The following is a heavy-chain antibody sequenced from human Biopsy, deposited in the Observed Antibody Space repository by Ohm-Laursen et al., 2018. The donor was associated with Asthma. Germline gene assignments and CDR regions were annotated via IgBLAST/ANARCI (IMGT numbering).Heavy chain of an antibody. J-gene: IGHJ4*02. Sequence: ASSVKVSCKSLGGTFNTYVIGWVRQAPGQGHEWMGGINSVFGTTTYPQKFQDRATITADDSTSTVYMELSSLRSEDTAVYYCARKAGSCISRTCYSLDFWGQGTLVTVSS. CDR1: GGTFNTYV. D-gene: IGHD2-2*01. CDR2: INSVFGTT. CDR3: ARKAGSCISRTCYSLDF. V-gene: IGHV1-69*01.